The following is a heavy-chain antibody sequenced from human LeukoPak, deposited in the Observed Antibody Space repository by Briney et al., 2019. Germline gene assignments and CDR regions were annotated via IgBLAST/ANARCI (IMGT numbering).Heavy chain of an antibody. CDR1: GFTFSSYG. D-gene: IGHD6-19*01. Sequence: GGSLRLSCAASGFTFSSYGMHWVRQAPGKGLEWVAVISYDGSNKYYADSVEGRFTISRDNSKNTLHLQMNSLRAEDTAVYYCAKQGQEQWLGVDYWGQGTLVTVSS. J-gene: IGHJ4*02. CDR2: ISYDGSNK. CDR3: AKQGQEQWLGVDY. V-gene: IGHV3-30*18.